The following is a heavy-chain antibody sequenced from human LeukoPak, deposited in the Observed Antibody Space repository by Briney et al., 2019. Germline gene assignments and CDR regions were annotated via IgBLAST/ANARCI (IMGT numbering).Heavy chain of an antibody. CDR1: GYSFTSYW. CDR3: ARAGYSSSWYGPGGWNYYGMDV. J-gene: IGHJ6*02. D-gene: IGHD6-13*01. CDR2: IYPGDSDT. Sequence: GESLKISCKGSGYSFTSYWIGWVRQMPGKGLGWMGIIYPGDSDTRSSPSFQGQVTISADKSISTAYLQWSSLKASDTAMYYCARAGYSSSWYGPGGWNYYGMDVWGQGTTVTVSS. V-gene: IGHV5-51*01.